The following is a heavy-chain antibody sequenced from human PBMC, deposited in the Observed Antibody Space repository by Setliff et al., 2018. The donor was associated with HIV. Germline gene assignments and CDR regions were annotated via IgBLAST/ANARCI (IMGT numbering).Heavy chain of an antibody. D-gene: IGHD5-12*01. J-gene: IGHJ4*02. CDR3: ARLGDSGYDFRGYFDY. CDR1: GGSVSDTSYY. Sequence: TLSLTCTVSGGSVSDTSYYWGWIRQPPGKGLEWLANVYYSGGTYYNPSLNSRVTISVDTSRNQFYLKLTSVTAADTALYFCARLGDSGYDFRGYFDYWGQGKLVTVSS. V-gene: IGHV4-39*01. CDR2: VYYSGGT.